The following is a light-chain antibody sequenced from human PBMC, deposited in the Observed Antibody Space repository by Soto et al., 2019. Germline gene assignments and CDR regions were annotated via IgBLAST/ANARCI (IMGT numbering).Light chain of an antibody. V-gene: IGKV3-15*01. CDR2: GAS. CDR3: QQYNNWPPSIT. CDR1: QSVRRY. Sequence: EIVITQSPATVSVSPGERATLSCRASQSVRRYLAWYQQKPGQAPRLLIYGASTRATGIPARFSGSGSGTEFTLTISSLQSEDFAVYYCQQYNNWPPSITFGQGTRLEI. J-gene: IGKJ5*01.